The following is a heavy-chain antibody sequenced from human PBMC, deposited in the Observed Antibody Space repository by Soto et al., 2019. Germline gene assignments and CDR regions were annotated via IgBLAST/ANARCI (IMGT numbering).Heavy chain of an antibody. CDR3: ARYDVWSGYPPPDYYYCMDV. CDR2: IIPIFGTA. V-gene: IGHV1-69*13. Sequence: SVKVSCKASGGTFSSYAISWVRQAPGQGLEWMGGIIPIFGTANYAQNLHGIVTMTADESTSTAYMERSSLRSEDTSLYYWARYDVWSGYPPPDYYYCMDVWGQGTTVTVSS. CDR1: GGTFSSYA. D-gene: IGHD3-3*01. J-gene: IGHJ6*02.